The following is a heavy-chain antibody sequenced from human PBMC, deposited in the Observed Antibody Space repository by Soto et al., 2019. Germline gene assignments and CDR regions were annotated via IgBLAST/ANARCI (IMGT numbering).Heavy chain of an antibody. Sequence: EVQLVESGGGWIQPGGSLRLSCAASGFTVSSNYMSWVRQAPGQGLEWVSVIYSGGSTYYADSLKVRFTISRDNSKNTLYRQMNSLRAEDTAVYYCARQSALRRYSRSWYLAYWGQGTLVTVSS. CDR1: GFTVSSNY. CDR3: ARQSALRRYSRSWYLAY. J-gene: IGHJ4*02. V-gene: IGHV3-53*01. CDR2: IYSGGST. D-gene: IGHD6-13*01.